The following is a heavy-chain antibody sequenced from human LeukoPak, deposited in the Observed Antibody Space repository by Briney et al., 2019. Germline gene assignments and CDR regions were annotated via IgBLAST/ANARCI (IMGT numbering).Heavy chain of an antibody. D-gene: IGHD5-18*01. J-gene: IGHJ4*02. CDR1: GFTFSSYA. Sequence: GGSLRLSCAASGFTFSSYAMHWVRQAPGRGLEWVAVISYDGSNKYYADSVKGRFTISRDNSKNTLYLQMNSLRAEDTAVYYCARESVQLWRIYSDYWGQGTLVTVSS. V-gene: IGHV3-30-3*01. CDR3: ARESVQLWRIYSDY. CDR2: ISYDGSNK.